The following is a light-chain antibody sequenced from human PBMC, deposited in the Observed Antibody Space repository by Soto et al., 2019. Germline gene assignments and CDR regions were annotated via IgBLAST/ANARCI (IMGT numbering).Light chain of an antibody. CDR3: SSYTSSSIPYV. CDR2: EVT. Sequence: QSVLTQPPSASGSPGQSVTISCTGTSSDVGGYNYVSWYQQHPGKAPKLLIYEVTKRPSGVPDRFSGSKSGNTASLTVSGLQAEDEAYYYCSSYTSSSIPYVFATGTRVTVL. CDR1: SSDVGGYNY. J-gene: IGLJ1*01. V-gene: IGLV2-8*01.